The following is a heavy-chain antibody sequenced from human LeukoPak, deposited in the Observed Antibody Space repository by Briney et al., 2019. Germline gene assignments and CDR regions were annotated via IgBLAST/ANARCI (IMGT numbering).Heavy chain of an antibody. J-gene: IGHJ3*02. D-gene: IGHD6-13*01. V-gene: IGHV1-46*01. CDR3: ARRERLAAAGKNAFDI. Sequence: ASVKVSCKASGYTFTSYYMHWVRQAPGQGLEWMGIINPSGGSTSYAQKFQGRVTMTRDTSTSTVYMELSSLRSEDTAVYYCARRERLAAAGKNAFDIWGQGTMVSVSS. CDR2: INPSGGST. CDR1: GYTFTSYY.